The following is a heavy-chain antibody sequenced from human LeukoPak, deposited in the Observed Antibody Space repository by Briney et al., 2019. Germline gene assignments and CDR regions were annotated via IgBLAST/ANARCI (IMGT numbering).Heavy chain of an antibody. V-gene: IGHV1-18*01. CDR1: GYSFTSYG. Sequence: ASVKVSCKASGYSFTSYGISWVRQAPGQGLEWMGWVSTHDVNTKYAQKLQGRLTSTTDTSTSTAYMELRSLRSDDTAVYYCARDLGYCSSTNCDTFDYWGQGTLVTVSS. CDR3: ARDLGYCSSTNCDTFDY. D-gene: IGHD2-2*01. CDR2: VSTHDVNT. J-gene: IGHJ4*02.